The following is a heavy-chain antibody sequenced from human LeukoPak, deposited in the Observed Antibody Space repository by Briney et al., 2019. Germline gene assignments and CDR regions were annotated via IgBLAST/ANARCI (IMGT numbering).Heavy chain of an antibody. CDR2: INHSGST. CDR3: ARRRDYGDYSFDY. D-gene: IGHD4-17*01. CDR1: GESFSGYY. V-gene: IGHV4-34*01. Sequence: PSETLSLTCAVYGESFSGYYWSWIRQPPGKGLEWIGEINHSGSTNYNPSLKSRVTISVDTSKNQFSLKLSSVTAADTAVYYCARRRDYGDYSFDYWGQGTLVTVSS. J-gene: IGHJ4*02.